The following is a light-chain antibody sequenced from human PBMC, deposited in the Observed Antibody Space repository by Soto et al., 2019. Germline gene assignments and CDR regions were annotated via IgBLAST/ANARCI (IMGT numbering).Light chain of an antibody. CDR2: DVS. CDR3: CSFAGSHTSPA. Sequence: QSVLTQPPSASGSPGQSVTISCTGTSSDVGGYNYVSWYQQHPGKAPKLMIFDVSKRPSGVPNRFSGSKSGNTASLTISGLQADDEAGYYCCSFAGSHTSPAFGGGTKVTVL. CDR1: SSDVGGYNY. V-gene: IGLV2-11*01. J-gene: IGLJ1*01.